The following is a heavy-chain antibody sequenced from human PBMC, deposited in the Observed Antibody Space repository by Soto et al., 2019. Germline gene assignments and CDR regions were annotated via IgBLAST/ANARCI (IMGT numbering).Heavy chain of an antibody. V-gene: IGHV4-59*01. CDR1: GGSISSYY. CDR2: IYYSGST. D-gene: IGHD1-7*01. J-gene: IGHJ4*02. Sequence: PSETLSLTCTVSGGSISSYYWSWIRQPPGKGLEWIGYIYYSGSTNYNPSLKSRVTISVDTSKNQFSLKLSSVTAADTAVYYCARGGWNYVPDYWGQGTLVTVSS. CDR3: ARGGWNYVPDY.